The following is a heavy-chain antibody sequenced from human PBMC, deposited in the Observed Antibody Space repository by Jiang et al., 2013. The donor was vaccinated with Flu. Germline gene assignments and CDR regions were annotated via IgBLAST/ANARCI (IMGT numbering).Heavy chain of an antibody. CDR3: ATLHAYYDSSGYSRRFDY. CDR1: GYSISNGYY. CDR2: IYHSGST. J-gene: IGHJ4*02. D-gene: IGHD3-22*01. Sequence: GLVKPSETLSLTCTVSGYSISNGYYWGWIRQPPGKGLEWVGSIYHSGSTYYNPSLKSRVTISVDTSKNQFSLKLSSVTAADTAVYYCATLHAYYDSSGYSRRFDYWGQGTLVTVSS. V-gene: IGHV4-38-2*02.